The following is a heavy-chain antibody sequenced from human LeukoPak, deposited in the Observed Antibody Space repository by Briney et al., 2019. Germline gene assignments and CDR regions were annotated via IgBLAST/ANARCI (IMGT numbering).Heavy chain of an antibody. CDR3: AREAGTLGADNNWFDP. CDR1: GGTFSSYA. CDR2: IIPIFGTA. Sequence: ASVKVSCKASGGTFSSYAISWVRQAPGQGLEWMGGIIPIFGTANYAQKFQGRVTMTRDTSISTAYMELSRLRSDDTAVYYCAREAGTLGADNNWFDPWGQGTLVTVSS. D-gene: IGHD3-10*01. J-gene: IGHJ5*02. V-gene: IGHV1-69*05.